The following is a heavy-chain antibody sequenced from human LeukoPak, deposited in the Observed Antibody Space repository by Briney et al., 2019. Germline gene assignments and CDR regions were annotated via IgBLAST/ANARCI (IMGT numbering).Heavy chain of an antibody. CDR3: ARLSPRAARVNWFDP. CDR1: GYTFTSYD. V-gene: IGHV1-8*03. Sequence: GASVKVSCKASGYTFTSYDINWVRQATGQGLEWMGWMNPNSGNTGYAQKFQGRVTITRNTSISTAYMELSSLRSEDTAVYYCARLSPRAARVNWFDPWGQGTLVTVSS. CDR2: MNPNSGNT. D-gene: IGHD6-6*01. J-gene: IGHJ5*02.